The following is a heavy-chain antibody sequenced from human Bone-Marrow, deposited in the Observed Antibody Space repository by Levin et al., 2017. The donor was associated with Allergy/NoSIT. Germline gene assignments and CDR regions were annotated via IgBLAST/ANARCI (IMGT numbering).Heavy chain of an antibody. CDR1: GFTFSSYA. D-gene: IGHD3-22*01. V-gene: IGHV3-23*01. CDR2: ISGSGGST. J-gene: IGHJ4*02. Sequence: ASVKVSCAASGFTFSSYAMSWVRQAPGKGLEWVSAISGSGGSTYYADSVKGRFTISRDNSKNTLYLQMNSLRAEDTAVYYCAKHRGGYDSSGYPSYYFDYWGQGTLVTVSS. CDR3: AKHRGGYDSSGYPSYYFDY.